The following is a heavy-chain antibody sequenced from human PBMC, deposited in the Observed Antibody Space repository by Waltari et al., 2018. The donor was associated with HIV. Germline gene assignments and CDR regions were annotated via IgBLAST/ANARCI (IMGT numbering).Heavy chain of an antibody. CDR2: VHHRGKT. D-gene: IGHD6-19*01. Sequence: QVQLQEPSPGLVKPSGSLSLTCDVSGGSVSSNNWWTWVRQSPGNELEWIGEVHHRGKTTYNPSLKSRVSMAVDKSKNEFSLKVTSVTAADTAVYYCARLNRLEGGQWAKEYFDLWGRGTLVAVSS. J-gene: IGHJ2*01. V-gene: IGHV4-4*02. CDR1: GGSVSSNNW. CDR3: ARLNRLEGGQWAKEYFDL.